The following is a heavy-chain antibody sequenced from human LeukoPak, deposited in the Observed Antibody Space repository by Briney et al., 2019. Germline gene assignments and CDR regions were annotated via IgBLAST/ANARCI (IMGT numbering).Heavy chain of an antibody. CDR3: ARLYDRSSYGAFDI. CDR1: RFTVNSNY. J-gene: IGHJ3*02. D-gene: IGHD3-22*01. Sequence: GGSLRLSCAASRFTVNSNYMGWVRQAPGKGLEWVSVVYGDGSTYYPDSVKGRFTISRDNSQNTLFLQLDSLRAEDTAVYYCARLYDRSSYGAFDIWGQGTMVPVSS. V-gene: IGHV3-66*02. CDR2: VYGDGST.